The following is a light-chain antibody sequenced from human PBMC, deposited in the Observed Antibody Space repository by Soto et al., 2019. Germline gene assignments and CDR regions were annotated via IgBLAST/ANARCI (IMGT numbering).Light chain of an antibody. CDR3: SFYTSIVTFV. J-gene: IGLJ1*01. CDR2: EVS. Sequence: QSALTQPPSVSGSPGQSVTITCTGTSSDVGRYNRVSWYQQPPGTAPKLIIYEVSNRPSGVPNRFSGSKSGNTASLTISGLQAEDEADYYCSFYTSIVTFVFGTGTKLTVL. V-gene: IGLV2-18*01. CDR1: SSDVGRYNR.